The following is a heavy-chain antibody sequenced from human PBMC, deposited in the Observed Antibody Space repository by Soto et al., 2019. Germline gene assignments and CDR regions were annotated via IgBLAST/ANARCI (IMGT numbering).Heavy chain of an antibody. J-gene: IGHJ4*02. D-gene: IGHD2-15*01. V-gene: IGHV4-59*12. CDR2: IYYSGST. CDR3: ARDGGWKTLYSSAF. Sequence: SETLSLTCTVSGGSISSYYWSWIRQPPGKGLEWIGYIYYSGSTNYNPSLKSRVTISVDTSKNQFSLRLRSVTAAATAVYYCARDGGWKTLYSSAFRGPGILVTGSS. CDR1: GGSISSYY.